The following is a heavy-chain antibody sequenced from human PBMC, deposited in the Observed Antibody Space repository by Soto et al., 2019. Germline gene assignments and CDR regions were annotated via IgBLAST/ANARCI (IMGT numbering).Heavy chain of an antibody. CDR3: ATLSDCSNGVCYRFDY. V-gene: IGHV5-51*01. CDR1: GYTFPNYW. CDR2: IYPGDSDT. J-gene: IGHJ4*02. Sequence: GESLKISCKGSGYTFPNYWIGWVRQMPGKGLEWMGIIYPGDSDTRYSPSFQGQVTISADKSINTAYLQWNSLKASDTAVYYCATLSDCSNGVCYRFDYCGPGTLVTVSS. D-gene: IGHD2-8*01.